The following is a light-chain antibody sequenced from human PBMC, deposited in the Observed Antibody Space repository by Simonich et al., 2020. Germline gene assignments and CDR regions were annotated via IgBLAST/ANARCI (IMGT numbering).Light chain of an antibody. J-gene: IGLJ3*02. Sequence: QSALTQPASVSGASGQSITISCTGTSSDVGGYNYVSWYQQHPGKAPKLMIYDVSKRPTGVSNRFSGSKSGNTASRTISGLQAEDEADYYCSSYAGSSTWVFGGGTKLTVL. CDR1: SSDVGGYNY. V-gene: IGLV2-14*01. CDR3: SSYAGSSTWV. CDR2: DVS.